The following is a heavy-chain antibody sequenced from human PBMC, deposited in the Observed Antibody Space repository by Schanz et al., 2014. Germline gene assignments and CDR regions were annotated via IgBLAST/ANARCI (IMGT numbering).Heavy chain of an antibody. J-gene: IGHJ3*02. CDR1: GFTVSSNY. CDR3: ARDRWDWNNAFDI. CDR2: IYSGGST. Sequence: EVQLVESGGGLIQPGGSLRLSCAASGFTVSSNYMSWVRQCPGKGVEWVKVIYSGGSTYYADSVKGRFTISRDNSKNTLYLQMNSLRAEDTAVYYCARDRWDWNNAFDIWGQGTMVTVSS. D-gene: IGHD1-1*01. V-gene: IGHV3-53*01.